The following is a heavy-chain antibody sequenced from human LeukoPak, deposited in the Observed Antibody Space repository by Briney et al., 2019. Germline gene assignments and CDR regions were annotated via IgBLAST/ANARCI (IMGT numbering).Heavy chain of an antibody. CDR1: GGSISSSNW. CDR3: VTVRGGNNSYYYYYYMDV. D-gene: IGHD3-10*01. V-gene: IGHV4-4*02. J-gene: IGHJ6*03. Sequence: SETLSLTCAVSGGSISSSNWWSWVRQPPGKGLEWIGEIYHSGSTNYNPSLKSRVTISVDKSKNQFSLELSSVTAADTAVYYCVTVRGGNNSYYYYYYMDVWGKGTTVTVSS. CDR2: IYHSGST.